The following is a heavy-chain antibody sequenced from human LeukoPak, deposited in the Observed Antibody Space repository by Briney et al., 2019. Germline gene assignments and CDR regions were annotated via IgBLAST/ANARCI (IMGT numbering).Heavy chain of an antibody. CDR3: ARRTGSGWPYWYFDL. CDR2: YYYSGST. CDR1: GGSISRYY. J-gene: IGHJ2*01. V-gene: IGHV4-59*08. D-gene: IGHD6-19*01. Sequence: ADTLSLTCTVSGGSISRYYWSWIRQPPGKGLEWIGYYYYSGSTNYNPSLKSRVTISVDTSKNQFSLKLSSVTAADTAVYYCARRTGSGWPYWYFDLWGRGTLGTLSS.